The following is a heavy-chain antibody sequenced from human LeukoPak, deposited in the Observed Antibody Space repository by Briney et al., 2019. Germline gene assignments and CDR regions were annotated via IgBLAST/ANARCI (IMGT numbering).Heavy chain of an antibody. J-gene: IGHJ4*02. CDR2: ISAYNGNT. Sequence: ASVKVSCKASGYTFTSYGISWVRQAPGQGLEWMGWISAYNGNTNYAQKLQGRVTMTTDTSTSTAYMELRSLRSEDTAVYYCAKVADILTGYYPFDYWGQGTLVTVSS. D-gene: IGHD3-9*01. CDR3: AKVADILTGYYPFDY. V-gene: IGHV1-18*01. CDR1: GYTFTSYG.